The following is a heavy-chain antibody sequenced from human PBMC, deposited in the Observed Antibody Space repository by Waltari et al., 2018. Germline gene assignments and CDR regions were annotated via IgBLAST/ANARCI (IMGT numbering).Heavy chain of an antibody. V-gene: IGHV4-30-4*08. CDR2: IYYSGST. J-gene: IGHJ4*02. CDR3: ARAEGGRIAARPFDY. Sequence: QVQLQESGPGLVKPSQTLSLTCTVSGGSISSGDYYWSWIRQPPGTGLEWIGYIYYSGSTYYKPSLKSRVTRSVDTSKNQFSLKLSSVTAAETAVYYCARAEGGRIAARPFDYWGQGTLVTVSS. D-gene: IGHD6-6*01. CDR1: GGSISSGDYY.